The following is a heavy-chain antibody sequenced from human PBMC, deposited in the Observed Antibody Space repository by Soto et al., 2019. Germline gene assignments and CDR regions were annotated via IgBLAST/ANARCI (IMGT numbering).Heavy chain of an antibody. CDR1: GYSFFSYW. V-gene: IGHV5-51*01. Sequence: PGESLKISCKGSGYSFFSYWIAWVRQMPGKGLEWMGIIYPGDSDTRYSPSFQGQVTISADKSISTAYLHWSSLKASDTAMYFCARQGGGSPPWFDPWGQGTLVTVSS. J-gene: IGHJ5*02. CDR3: ARQGGGSPPWFDP. CDR2: IYPGDSDT. D-gene: IGHD2-15*01.